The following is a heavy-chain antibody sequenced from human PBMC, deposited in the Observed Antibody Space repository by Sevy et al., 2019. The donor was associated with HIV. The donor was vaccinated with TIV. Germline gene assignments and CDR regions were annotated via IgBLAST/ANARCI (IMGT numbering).Heavy chain of an antibody. CDR3: ARERSCGGDCYYFDY. CDR1: GLNFDDYA. J-gene: IGHJ4*02. D-gene: IGHD2-21*02. V-gene: IGHV3-20*04. Sequence: GGSLRLSCAASGLNFDDYAMSWVRQAPGKGLEWVSAINWNGVGTSYADSVKGRFTISREYAKNSLYVQMNSLRAEETALYYCARERSCGGDCYYFDYWGQGTLVTVSS. CDR2: INWNGVGT.